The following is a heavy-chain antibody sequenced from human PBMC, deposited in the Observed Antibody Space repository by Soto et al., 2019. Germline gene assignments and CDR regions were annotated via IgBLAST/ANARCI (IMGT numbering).Heavy chain of an antibody. V-gene: IGHV4-31*03. D-gene: IGHD3-3*01. J-gene: IGHJ4*02. CDR2: IYYSGST. Sequence: SETLSLTCTVSGGSVSSRSYYWTWIRQHPGKGLEWIGYIYYSGSTNYNPSLKSRVTISVDTSQNQFSLKLTSVTAADTAVYYCARERLRTGDYWGQGTLVTVSS. CDR1: GGSVSSRSYY. CDR3: ARERLRTGDY.